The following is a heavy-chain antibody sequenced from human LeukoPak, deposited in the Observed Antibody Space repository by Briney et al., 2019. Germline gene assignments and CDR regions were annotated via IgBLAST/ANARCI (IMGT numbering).Heavy chain of an antibody. CDR1: GFTFSSYE. CDR2: ISSSGSTI. V-gene: IGHV3-48*03. D-gene: IGHD2-15*01. J-gene: IGHJ4*02. CDR3: ARVGCSGGSCRYGNYFDY. Sequence: GGSLRLSCAASGFTFSSYEMNWVRQAPGKGLEWVSYISSSGSTIYYADSVKGRFTISRDNAKNSLYLQMNSLRAEDTAVYYCARVGCSGGSCRYGNYFDYWGQGTLVTVSS.